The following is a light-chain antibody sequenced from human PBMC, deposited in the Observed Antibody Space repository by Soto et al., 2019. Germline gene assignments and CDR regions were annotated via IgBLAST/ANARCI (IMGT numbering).Light chain of an antibody. CDR2: AAS. CDR1: QRITTY. V-gene: IGKV1-39*01. Sequence: DIQMTHSPSSLSASVGDRVTITCRASQRITTYLNWYQQKPGKAPKLLIYAASSFQSGVPSRFSGSGSGTDFTLTISSLQPEDFATYYCQQSYSTPQTFGQGTKVDI. CDR3: QQSYSTPQT. J-gene: IGKJ1*01.